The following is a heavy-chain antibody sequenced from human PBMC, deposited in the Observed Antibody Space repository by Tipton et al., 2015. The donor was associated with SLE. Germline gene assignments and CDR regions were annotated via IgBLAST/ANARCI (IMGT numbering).Heavy chain of an antibody. V-gene: IGHV4-31*02. J-gene: IGHJ4*02. CDR2: IYYSGNT. CDR1: GGSISSGGYY. Sequence: LRLSCTVAGGSISSGGYYWTWIRQLPGKGLEWIGYIYYSGNTYSNPSLKSRVTISVDTSKNQFSLKMSSVTAADTAVYYCARDTLGGLDYWGQGTLVTVSS. CDR3: ARDTLGGLDY. D-gene: IGHD7-27*01.